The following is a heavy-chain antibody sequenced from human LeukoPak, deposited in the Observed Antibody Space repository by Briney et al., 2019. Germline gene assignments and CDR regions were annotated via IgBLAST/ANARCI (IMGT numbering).Heavy chain of an antibody. CDR3: ARGKYGSGWSD. D-gene: IGHD6-19*01. J-gene: IGHJ4*02. CDR2: INPNSSGT. CDR1: GYSFTGYY. Sequence: ASMKVSCKASGYSFTGYYMHWVRQAPGQGLEWMGCINPNSSGTDYAQKFQGRVTMTRDTSISTAYMELSRLRSDDTAVYYCARGKYGSGWSDWGQGTLVTVSS. V-gene: IGHV1-2*02.